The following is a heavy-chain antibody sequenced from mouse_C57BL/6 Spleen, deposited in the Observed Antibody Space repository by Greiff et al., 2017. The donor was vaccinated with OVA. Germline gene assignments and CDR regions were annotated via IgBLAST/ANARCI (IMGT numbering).Heavy chain of an antibody. Sequence: EVQLQQSGPELVKPGASVKISCKASGYTFTDYYMNWVKQSHGKSLEWIGDINPNNGGTSYNQKFKGKATLTVDKSSSTAYMELRSLTSEDSAVYYCARHSDSSYYYFDYWGQGTTLTVSS. D-gene: IGHD1-1*01. CDR1: GYTFTDYY. J-gene: IGHJ2*01. CDR2: INPNNGGT. CDR3: ARHSDSSYYYFDY. V-gene: IGHV1-26*01.